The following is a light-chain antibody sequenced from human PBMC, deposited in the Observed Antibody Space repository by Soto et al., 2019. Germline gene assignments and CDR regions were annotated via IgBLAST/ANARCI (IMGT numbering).Light chain of an antibody. CDR3: QQYNSSPLT. Sequence: ETVLTHSHGTLSLSPGERATISCRASKSISSSYLAWYQQKAGQAPRLLIYGASSRATGIPDRFSGSGSGTDFTLTISSLEPEDLAVYYCQQYNSSPLTFGPGTKVDVK. J-gene: IGKJ3*01. CDR1: KSISSSY. V-gene: IGKV3-20*01. CDR2: GAS.